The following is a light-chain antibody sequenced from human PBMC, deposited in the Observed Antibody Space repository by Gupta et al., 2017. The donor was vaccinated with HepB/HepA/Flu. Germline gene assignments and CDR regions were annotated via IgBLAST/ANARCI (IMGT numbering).Light chain of an antibody. CDR2: EIS. V-gene: IGLV2-8*01. CDR3: SSYAGSNIML. CDR1: SSDIGLYNY. Sequence: QSALTQPPSASVSPGQSVTLSCTGTSSDIGLYNYVSWYQQHPGKAPKFIIYEISKRPSGVPDRFSGSKSGNTASLTVSGLQAEDEADYYCSSYAGSNIMLFGGGTKLTVL. J-gene: IGLJ2*01.